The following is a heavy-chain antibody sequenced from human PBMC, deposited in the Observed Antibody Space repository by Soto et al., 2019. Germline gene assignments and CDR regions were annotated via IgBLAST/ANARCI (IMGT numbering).Heavy chain of an antibody. CDR3: ARVSDQNWFDP. V-gene: IGHV1-46*01. Sequence: ASVKVSCKASGYTFSNYYIHWVRQAPGQGLEWMGIIPPSGGGTSYAQKFQGRVTFTRATSTNTVYMQLTSLRSGDTALYYCARVSDQNWFDPWGQGTQVTVSS. D-gene: IGHD2-2*01. CDR2: IPPSGGGT. CDR1: GYTFSNYY. J-gene: IGHJ5*02.